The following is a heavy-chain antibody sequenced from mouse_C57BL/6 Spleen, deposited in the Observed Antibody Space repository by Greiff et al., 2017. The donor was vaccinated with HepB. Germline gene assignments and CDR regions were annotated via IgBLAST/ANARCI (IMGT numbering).Heavy chain of an antibody. CDR3: AREKDPYAAWFAY. CDR1: GYTFTSYW. V-gene: IGHV1-64*01. J-gene: IGHJ3*01. Sequence: QVQLQQPGAELVKPGASVKLSCKASGYTFTSYWMHWVKQRPGQGLEWIGMIHPNSGSTNYNEKFKSKATLTVDKSSSTAYMQLSSLTSEDSAVYYCAREKDPYAAWFAYWGQGTLVTVSA. D-gene: IGHD2-14*01. CDR2: IHPNSGST.